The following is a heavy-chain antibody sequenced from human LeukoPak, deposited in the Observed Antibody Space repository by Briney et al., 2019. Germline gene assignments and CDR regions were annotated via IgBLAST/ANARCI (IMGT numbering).Heavy chain of an antibody. V-gene: IGHV3-74*01. CDR3: ARSVFFDWTDSNWFDP. Sequence: GGSLRLSCAASGFTFSSHWMHWVRQAPGKGLVWVSRINSDGSSTSYADSVKGRFTISRDNAKNSLYLQMNSLRAEDTALYYCARSVFFDWTDSNWFDPWGQGTLVTVSS. CDR2: INSDGSST. D-gene: IGHD3-9*01. J-gene: IGHJ5*02. CDR1: GFTFSSHW.